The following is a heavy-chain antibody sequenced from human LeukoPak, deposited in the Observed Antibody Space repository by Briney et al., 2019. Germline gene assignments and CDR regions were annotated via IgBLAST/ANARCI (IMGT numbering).Heavy chain of an antibody. D-gene: IGHD4-23*01. CDR1: GGSFSGYY. V-gene: IGHV4-4*07. J-gene: IGHJ4*02. CDR2: IYTSGST. Sequence: SETLSLTCAVYGGSFSGYYWSWIRQPAGKGLEWIGRIYTSGSTNYNPSLKSRVTMSVDTSKNQFSLKLSSVTAADTAVYYCARDGRFLGDDYGGKGAYYFDYWGQGTLVTVSS. CDR3: ARDGRFLGDDYGGKGAYYFDY.